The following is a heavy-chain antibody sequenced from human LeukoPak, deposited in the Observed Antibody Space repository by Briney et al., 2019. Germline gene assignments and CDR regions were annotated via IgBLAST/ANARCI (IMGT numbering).Heavy chain of an antibody. V-gene: IGHV4-59*01. CDR2: IYYSGST. D-gene: IGHD1-26*01. CDR1: GVSISSYY. J-gene: IGHJ4*02. CDR3: AREFVQWEPDY. Sequence: SETLSLTCTVSGVSISSYYWSWIRQPPGKGLEWIGYIYYSGSTNYNPSLKSRVTISVDTSKNQFSLKLSSVTAADTAVYYCAREFVQWEPDYWGQGTLVTVSS.